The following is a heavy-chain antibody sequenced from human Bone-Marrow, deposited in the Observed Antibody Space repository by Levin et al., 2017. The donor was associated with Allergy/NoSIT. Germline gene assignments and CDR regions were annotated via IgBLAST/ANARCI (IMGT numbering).Heavy chain of an antibody. Sequence: GESLKISCAASGFTFSKFGMHWVRQVPGKGLQWVAVISHDGSRIYYADSVKGRFTISRDNSKNTLFLQMNSLRGEDTAVYYCLKHPPYYERSGPDDPDCWGQGTLVIVSS. CDR2: ISHDGSRI. CDR1: GFTFSKFG. CDR3: LKHPPYYERSGPDDPDC. D-gene: IGHD3-22*01. J-gene: IGHJ4*02. V-gene: IGHV3-30*18.